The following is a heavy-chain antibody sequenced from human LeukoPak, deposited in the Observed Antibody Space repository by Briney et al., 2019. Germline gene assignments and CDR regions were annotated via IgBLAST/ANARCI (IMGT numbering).Heavy chain of an antibody. J-gene: IGHJ3*02. V-gene: IGHV3-30*04. D-gene: IGHD4-17*01. CDR1: GFTFSSYA. Sequence: GRSLRLSCAASGFTFSSYAMHWVRQAPGKGLEGVAVISYDGSNKYYADSVKGRFTISRDNSKNTLYLQMNSLRAEDTAVYYCARDNGDYDAFDIWGQGTMVTVSS. CDR3: ARDNGDYDAFDI. CDR2: ISYDGSNK.